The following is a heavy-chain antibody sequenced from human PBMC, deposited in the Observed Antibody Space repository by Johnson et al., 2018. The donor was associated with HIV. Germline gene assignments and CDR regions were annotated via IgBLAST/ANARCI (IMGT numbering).Heavy chain of an antibody. V-gene: IGHV3-7*01. CDR2: IKQDGSEK. J-gene: IGHJ3*02. Sequence: VQLVESGGGVVQPGGSLRFSCAASGFTFSCCGMHWVRQAPGKGLEWVANIKQDGSEKYYVDSVKGRFTISRDNAKNSLYLQMNSLRAEDTAVYYCARAIAAAGTVGVDAFDIWGQGTMVTVSS. D-gene: IGHD6-13*01. CDR1: GFTFSCCG. CDR3: ARAIAAAGTVGVDAFDI.